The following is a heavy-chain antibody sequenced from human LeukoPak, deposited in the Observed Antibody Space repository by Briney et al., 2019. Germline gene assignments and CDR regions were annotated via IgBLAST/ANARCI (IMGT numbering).Heavy chain of an antibody. V-gene: IGHV3-33*01. CDR2: ILNDGSQE. Sequence: GRSLRLSCAASGFTFSSYGMHWVRQAPGKGLEWVAVILNDGSQEKYADSVKGRFTISRDNSKNTLFLQMNSLRAEDTAVYYCARDDALGDNALDIWGQGTMVTVPS. CDR3: ARDDALGDNALDI. J-gene: IGHJ3*02. D-gene: IGHD3-16*01. CDR1: GFTFSSYG.